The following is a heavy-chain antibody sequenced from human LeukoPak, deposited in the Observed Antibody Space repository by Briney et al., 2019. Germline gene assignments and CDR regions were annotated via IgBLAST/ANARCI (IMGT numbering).Heavy chain of an antibody. J-gene: IGHJ6*03. CDR3: AREGGSGSFNYYYYYMDV. CDR2: IIPIFGTA. CDR1: GGTFSSYA. V-gene: IGHV1-69*05. Sequence: GASVKVSCKASGGTFSSYAISWVRQAPGQGLEWMGGIIPIFGTANYAQKFQGRVTITTDESTSTAYMELSSLRSEDTAVYYCAREGGSGSFNYYYYYMDVWGKGTTVTVS. D-gene: IGHD3-10*01.